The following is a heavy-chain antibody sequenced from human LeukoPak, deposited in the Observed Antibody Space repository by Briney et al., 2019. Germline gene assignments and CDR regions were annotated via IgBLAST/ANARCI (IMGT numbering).Heavy chain of an antibody. CDR1: GFTFSDYY. D-gene: IGHD6-19*01. J-gene: IGHJ6*03. CDR3: AKDASSKGYHYYYMDV. CDR2: ISSSCSTI. V-gene: IGHV3-11*04. Sequence: PGGSLRLSCAASGFTFSDYYMSWIRQAPGKGLEWVSYISSSCSTIYYADSVKGRFTISRDNSKNTLYLQMNRLRAEDTAVYYCAKDASSKGYHYYYMDVWGKGTTVTVSS.